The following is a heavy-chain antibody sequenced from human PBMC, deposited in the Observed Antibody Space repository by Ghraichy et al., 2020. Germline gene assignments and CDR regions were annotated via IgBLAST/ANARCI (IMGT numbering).Heavy chain of an antibody. CDR3: ARQGDGGRSFDY. CDR1: GGPISSYY. V-gene: IGHV4-59*08. Sequence: SETLSLTCTVSGGPISSYYGDWSLQPPGKGLEWIGYIYYSGSTNYNPSLKSRVTISVDTSKNQFSLKLSSVTAADTAVYYCARQGDGGRSFDYWGQGTLVTVSS. J-gene: IGHJ4*02. CDR2: IYYSGST. D-gene: IGHD4-23*01.